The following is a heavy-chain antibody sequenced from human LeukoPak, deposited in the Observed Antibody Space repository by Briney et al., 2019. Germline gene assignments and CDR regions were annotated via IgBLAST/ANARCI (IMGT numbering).Heavy chain of an antibody. CDR1: GASFKTSY. CDR2: IYYSGIT. J-gene: IGHJ5*02. Sequence: SETLSLTCTVSGASFKTSYWTWIRQPPGRGLEWIGFIYYSGITNYNPSLKSRVTMSVDTSKSQFSPKVTSVTAADTAIYYCARGIYPSGGRHWFDPWGQGTLITVSS. CDR3: ARGIYPSGGRHWFDP. V-gene: IGHV4-59*01. D-gene: IGHD2-15*01.